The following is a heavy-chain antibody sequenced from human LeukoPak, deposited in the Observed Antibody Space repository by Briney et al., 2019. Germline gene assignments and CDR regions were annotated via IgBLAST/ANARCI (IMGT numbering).Heavy chain of an antibody. V-gene: IGHV3-23*01. J-gene: IGHJ4*02. Sequence: GGSLRLSCAASGFTVSSNYMSWVRQAPGKGLEWVSVISGSGGSTYYADSVKGWFTISRDNSKNTLYLQMNSLRAEDTAVYYCAKDRVLVVYAIYFDYWGQGTLVTVSS. CDR2: ISGSGGST. CDR1: GFTVSSNY. CDR3: AKDRVLVVYAIYFDY. D-gene: IGHD2-8*02.